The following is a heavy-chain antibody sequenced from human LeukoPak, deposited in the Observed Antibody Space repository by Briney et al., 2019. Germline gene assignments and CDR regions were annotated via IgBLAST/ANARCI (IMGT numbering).Heavy chain of an antibody. CDR2: IYTSGST. CDR1: GGSISSGSYY. CDR3: ASKVAAAGTLGAFDI. J-gene: IGHJ3*02. V-gene: IGHV4-61*02. Sequence: PSQTLSLTCTVSGGSISSGSYYWSWIRQPAGKGLEWIGRIYTSGSTNFNPSLKSRVTISVDTSKNQFSLKLSSVTAAVTAVYYCASKVAAAGTLGAFDIWGQGTMVTVSS. D-gene: IGHD6-13*01.